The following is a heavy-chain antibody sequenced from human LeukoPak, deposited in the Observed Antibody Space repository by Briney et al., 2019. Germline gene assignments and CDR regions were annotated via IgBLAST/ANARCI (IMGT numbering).Heavy chain of an antibody. Sequence: SETLSLTCTVSGGSITSSSHYWGWIRQPPGKGLEWIGSIYYSGSTYYNPSLKSRVTISLDTSKNQFSLKLSSVTAADTAVYYCASPGGSLNWFDPWGQGTLVTVSS. CDR1: GGSITSSSHY. CDR2: IYYSGST. V-gene: IGHV4-39*07. J-gene: IGHJ5*02. D-gene: IGHD2-15*01. CDR3: ASPGGSLNWFDP.